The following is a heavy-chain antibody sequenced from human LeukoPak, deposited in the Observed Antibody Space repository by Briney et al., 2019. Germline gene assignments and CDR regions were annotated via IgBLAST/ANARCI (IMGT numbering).Heavy chain of an antibody. D-gene: IGHD3-3*02. CDR1: GDSISSGDYY. CDR2: INQSGST. J-gene: IGHJ4*02. CDR3: ARGRAFFD. V-gene: IGHV4-39*07. Sequence: SETLSLTCTVSGDSISSGDYYWNWIRQPPGKGLEWIGEINQSGSTNYNPSLKSRVTISFDTSKNQFSLKLSSVTAADTAVYYCARGRAFFDWGQGTLVTVSS.